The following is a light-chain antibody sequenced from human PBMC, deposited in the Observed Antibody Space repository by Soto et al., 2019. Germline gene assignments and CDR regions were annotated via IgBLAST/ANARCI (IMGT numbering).Light chain of an antibody. Sequence: DIQMTQSPSTLSASVGDRVTITCRASQSISSWLAWYQQKPGKAPKLLIYDASSLESGVPSRFSGSGSATEFTLIISGLQPEDSATYYCQQYTNTNNPWMFGQGTKVDIK. V-gene: IGKV1-5*01. J-gene: IGKJ1*01. CDR1: QSISSW. CDR3: QQYTNTNNPWM. CDR2: DAS.